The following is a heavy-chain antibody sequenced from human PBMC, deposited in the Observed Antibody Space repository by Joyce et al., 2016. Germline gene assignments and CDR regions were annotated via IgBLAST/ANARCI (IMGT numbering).Heavy chain of an antibody. V-gene: IGHV1-69*01. CDR3: AIGVTKAGNWFDP. CDR2: PIFAAP. CDR1: GGTFSNYA. Sequence: QVQLVQSGTEVKKPGSSVKVSCTASGGTFSNYAVSWVRQAPIFAAPHFAQKFQDRLTLSADESTTTAYMELSSLTSDDTAVYYCAIGVTKAGNWFDPWGQGTLVTVSS. D-gene: IGHD2-21*02. J-gene: IGHJ5*02.